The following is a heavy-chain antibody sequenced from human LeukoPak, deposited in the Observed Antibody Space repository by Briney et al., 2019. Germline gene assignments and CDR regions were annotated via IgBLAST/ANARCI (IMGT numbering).Heavy chain of an antibody. CDR3: ARDGCSGGSCYSPWFDP. CDR2: IYYSGST. V-gene: IGHV4-59*01. Sequence: SETLSLTCTVSGGSISSYYWSWIRQPPGKGLEWIGYIYYSGSTNYNPSLKSRVTISVDTSKNQFSLKLCSVTAADTAVYYCARDGCSGGSCYSPWFDPWGQGTLVTVSS. CDR1: GGSISSYY. J-gene: IGHJ5*02. D-gene: IGHD2-15*01.